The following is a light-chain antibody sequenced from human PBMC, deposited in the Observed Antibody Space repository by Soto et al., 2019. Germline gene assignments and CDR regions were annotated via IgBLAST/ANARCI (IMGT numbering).Light chain of an antibody. Sequence: DIQMTQFPSTLSASVGDRVTITCRASQSVRTWLAWYHQKPGKAPDLLIFKASRLESGVPSRFSGSGSGTEFTLRISSLQPDDFATYYGQQYDSYPLTFGGGTKVEIK. J-gene: IGKJ4*01. V-gene: IGKV1-5*03. CDR1: QSVRTW. CDR3: QQYDSYPLT. CDR2: KAS.